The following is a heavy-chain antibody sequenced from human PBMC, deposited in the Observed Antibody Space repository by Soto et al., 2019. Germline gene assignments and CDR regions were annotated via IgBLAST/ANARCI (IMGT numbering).Heavy chain of an antibody. CDR3: TRHDWLQPFDL. CDR2: IFYTGRT. V-gene: IGHV4-39*01. Sequence: SETLSLTCAVSGGSISRNIYFWGWIRQSPGKGLEWIGSIFYTGRTHYNPSLRSRLTISVDTSNDQFSLRMSSVTAADTAVYYCTRHDWLQPFDLWGQGTLVTVSS. CDR1: GGSISRNIYF. D-gene: IGHD5-12*01. J-gene: IGHJ4*02.